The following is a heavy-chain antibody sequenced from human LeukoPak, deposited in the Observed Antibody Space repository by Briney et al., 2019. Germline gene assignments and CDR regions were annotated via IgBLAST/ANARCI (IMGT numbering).Heavy chain of an antibody. D-gene: IGHD6-6*01. Sequence: ASVKVSCKASGYSFTAYYIHWVRQAPGQGPEWMGWINPNSGGTKYAQRFQGRVTMTRDTSISTVYIEVIRLTSDDTAVYYCASALYSNSGFDYWGQGTLVTVSS. V-gene: IGHV1-2*02. J-gene: IGHJ4*02. CDR1: GYSFTAYY. CDR3: ASALYSNSGFDY. CDR2: INPNSGGT.